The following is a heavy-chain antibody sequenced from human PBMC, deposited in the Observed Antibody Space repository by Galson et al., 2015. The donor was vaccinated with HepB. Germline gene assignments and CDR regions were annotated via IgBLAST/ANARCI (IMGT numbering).Heavy chain of an antibody. J-gene: IGHJ6*02. D-gene: IGHD3-16*01. CDR2: ISAYNGNT. Sequence: SVKVSCKASGYTFTSYGISWVRQAPGQGLEWMGWISAYNGNTNYAQKLQGRVTMTTDTSTSTAYMELRSLRSDDTAVYYCASGREIRQYDYVWGSRYYYYGMDVWGQGTTVTVSS. CDR1: GYTFTSYG. CDR3: ASGREIRQYDYVWGSRYYYYGMDV. V-gene: IGHV1-18*01.